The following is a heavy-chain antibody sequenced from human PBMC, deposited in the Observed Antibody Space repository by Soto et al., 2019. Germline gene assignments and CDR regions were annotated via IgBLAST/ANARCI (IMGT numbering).Heavy chain of an antibody. Sequence: QLQLQESGSGLVKPSQTLSLTCAVSGGSISSGGYSWSWIRQPPGKGLEWIGYIYHSGSTYYNPSLKRRLTLSVARSKNQFSLKLSSVTAADTAVYYCAAGGGLPRYYWGQGTLVTVSS. CDR2: IYHSGST. D-gene: IGHD5-12*01. CDR3: AAGGGLPRYY. V-gene: IGHV4-30-2*01. CDR1: GGSISSGGYS. J-gene: IGHJ4*02.